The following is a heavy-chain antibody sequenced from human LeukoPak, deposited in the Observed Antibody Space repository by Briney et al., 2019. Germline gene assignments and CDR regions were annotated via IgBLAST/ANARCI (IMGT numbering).Heavy chain of an antibody. CDR1: EFTFSNSA. CDR3: AKGVGCSGGTCYSGHGMDV. J-gene: IGHJ6*02. Sequence: GGSLRLSCAASEFTFSNSAMSWVRQAPGKGLEWVSAISGSGTSTYYADSVRGRFTISRDNSKNTLYLQINSLRAEDTAIYYCAKGVGCSGGTCYSGHGMDVWGQGTTVTVSS. CDR2: ISGSGTST. D-gene: IGHD2-15*01. V-gene: IGHV3-23*01.